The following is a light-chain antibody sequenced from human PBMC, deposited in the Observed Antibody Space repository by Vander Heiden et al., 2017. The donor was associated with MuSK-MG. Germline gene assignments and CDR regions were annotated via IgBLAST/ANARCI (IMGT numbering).Light chain of an antibody. J-gene: IGLJ1*01. Sequence: QPALTQPASVSGSPGQSITISCTGTSSDVGDYNYVSWYQQHPGEAPKLMIFDVDSRPSGVSNRFSGSKSGNTASLTISGLQAEDEADYYCNSYTSSGTYVFGTGTKVTVL. CDR2: DVD. CDR3: NSYTSSGTYV. CDR1: SSDVGDYNY. V-gene: IGLV2-14*03.